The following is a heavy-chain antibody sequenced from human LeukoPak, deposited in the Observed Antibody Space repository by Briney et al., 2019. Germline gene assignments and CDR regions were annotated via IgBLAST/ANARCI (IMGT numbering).Heavy chain of an antibody. CDR1: GASMDYNNYD. J-gene: IGHJ4*02. CDR2: IYYSGST. D-gene: IGHD4-23*01. V-gene: IGHV4-30-4*08. Sequence: SETLSLTCTVSGASMDYNNYDWGWIRQPPGKGLEWIGYIYYSGSTYYNPSLKGRVTISVDTSKNQFSLKLSSVTAADTAVYYCASYGGNSNVDYWGQGTLVTVSS. CDR3: ASYGGNSNVDY.